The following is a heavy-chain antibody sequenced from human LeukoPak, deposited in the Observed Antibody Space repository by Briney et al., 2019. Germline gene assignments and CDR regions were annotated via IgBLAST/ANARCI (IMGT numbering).Heavy chain of an antibody. J-gene: IGHJ4*02. CDR3: AAGSESYDSRGYSYYFDY. Sequence: PSETLSLTCTVSGGSISSYYWSWIRQPPGKGLEWIGYIYYSGSTNYNSSLKSRVTILVDMSKNQFSLKLSSVTAADTAVYYCAAGSESYDSRGYSYYFDYWGQGTLVTVSS. CDR1: GGSISSYY. CDR2: IYYSGST. V-gene: IGHV4-59*01. D-gene: IGHD3-22*01.